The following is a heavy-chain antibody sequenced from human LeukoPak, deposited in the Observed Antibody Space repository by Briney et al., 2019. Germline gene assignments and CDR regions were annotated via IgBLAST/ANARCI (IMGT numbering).Heavy chain of an antibody. D-gene: IGHD3-22*01. CDR1: GYTFTSYG. CDR3: ARDPLYYYDSSGYDY. V-gene: IGHV1-18*01. Sequence: APVKVSCKASGYTFTSYGISWVRQAPGQGLEWMGWISAYNGNTNYAQKLQGRVTMTTDTSTSTAYMELRSLRSDATAVYYCARDPLYYYDSSGYDYWGQGTLVTVSS. CDR2: ISAYNGNT. J-gene: IGHJ4*02.